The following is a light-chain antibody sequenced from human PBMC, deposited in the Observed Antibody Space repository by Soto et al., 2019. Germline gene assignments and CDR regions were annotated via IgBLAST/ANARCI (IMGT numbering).Light chain of an antibody. CDR1: SSDIGRYNY. Sequence: QSALTQPASVSGSPGQSITISCTGTSSDIGRYNYVSWYQQYPGKAPKFIIYDVSNRPSGVSNRFSGSKSGNTDSLTISGLQAEDEDDYNCSSYISSSTYVFGTETKVTVL. CDR2: DVS. J-gene: IGLJ1*01. V-gene: IGLV2-14*01. CDR3: SSYISSSTYV.